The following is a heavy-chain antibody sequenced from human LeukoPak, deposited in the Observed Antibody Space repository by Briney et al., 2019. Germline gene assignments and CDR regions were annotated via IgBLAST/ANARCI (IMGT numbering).Heavy chain of an antibody. CDR3: ARSPRFGEFNS. D-gene: IGHD3-10*02. J-gene: IGHJ4*02. CDR2: IYSGGST. Sequence: PGGSLRLSCAASGFTVSSNYMSWARQAPGKGLEWVSVIYSGGSTYYADSVKGRFTISRDNSKNTLYLQMNSLRPEDTAVYYCARSPRFGEFNSWGQGTLVTVSS. V-gene: IGHV3-66*02. CDR1: GFTVSSNY.